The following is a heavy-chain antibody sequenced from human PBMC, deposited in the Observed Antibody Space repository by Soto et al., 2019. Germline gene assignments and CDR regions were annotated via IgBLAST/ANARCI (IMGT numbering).Heavy chain of an antibody. CDR3: ARDERNYYGMDV. V-gene: IGHV1-18*01. Sequence: VSVKFYCTGSGYAFTSYGISWVRKAPGQGLEWMGWISAYNGNTNYAQKLQGRVTMTTDTSTSTAYMELRSLRSDDTAVYYCARDERNYYGMDVWGQGATVTVS. D-gene: IGHD1-1*01. CDR2: ISAYNGNT. CDR1: GYAFTSYG. J-gene: IGHJ6*02.